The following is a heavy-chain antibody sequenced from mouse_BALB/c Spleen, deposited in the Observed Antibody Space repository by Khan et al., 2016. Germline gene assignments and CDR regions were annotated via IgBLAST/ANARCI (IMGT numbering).Heavy chain of an antibody. D-gene: IGHD1-1*01. CDR3: ASYYGSSYDYFDY. CDR1: GYTFTSYW. Sequence: QVQLKESGAELARPGASVKLSCKASGYTFTSYWMQWVKQRPGQGLEWIGAIYPGDSDTRYTQKFKGKATLTADKSSSTAYMQLSSLASEDSAVYYCASYYGSSYDYFDYWGQGTTLTVSS. CDR2: IYPGDSDT. V-gene: IGHV1-87*01. J-gene: IGHJ2*01.